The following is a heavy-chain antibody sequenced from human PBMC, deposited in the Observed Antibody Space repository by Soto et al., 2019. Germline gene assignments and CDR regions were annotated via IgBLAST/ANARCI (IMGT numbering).Heavy chain of an antibody. CDR2: INRDGSEK. D-gene: IGHD3-22*01. V-gene: IGHV3-7*03. Sequence: PGGSLRLSCVASGFTFSNYWMSWVRQAPGKGLQWVANINRDGSEKYYVDSLKGRFTISRDKAENSLYLEMNTLRAEDTAVYYCARAPDGSGSYYYFGSCGQGTRVTVSS. J-gene: IGHJ4*02. CDR3: ARAPDGSGSYYYFGS. CDR1: GFTFSNYW.